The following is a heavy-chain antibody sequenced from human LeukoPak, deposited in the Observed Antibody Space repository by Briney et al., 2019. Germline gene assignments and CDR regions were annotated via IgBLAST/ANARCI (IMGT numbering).Heavy chain of an antibody. J-gene: IGHJ4*02. CDR2: ICYTGST. CDR3: ASTPTAFYDSSGYHYYFDY. V-gene: IGHV4-59*01. CDR1: GGSISTYC. Sequence: SETLSLTCTVSGGSISTYCWSWIRQPPGKGLEWIGYICYTGSTNNNPSLKSRVTISVDTSKSQFSLNLSSVTAADTAVYYCASTPTAFYDSSGYHYYFDYWGQGTLVTVSS. D-gene: IGHD3-22*01.